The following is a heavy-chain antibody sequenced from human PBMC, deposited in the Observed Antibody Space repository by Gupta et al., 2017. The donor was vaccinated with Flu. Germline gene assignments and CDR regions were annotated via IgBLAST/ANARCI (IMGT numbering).Heavy chain of an antibody. J-gene: IGHJ6*02. CDR2: IYYSGST. Sequence: QVQLQESGPGLVKPSETLSLTCTVSGGSISSYYWSWIRQPPGKGLEWIGYIYYSGSTNYNPSLKSRVTISVDTSKNQFSLKLSSVTAADTAVYYCALGGGWSVSMDVWGQGTTVTVSS. D-gene: IGHD2-15*01. V-gene: IGHV4-59*01. CDR3: ALGGGWSVSMDV. CDR1: GGSISSYY.